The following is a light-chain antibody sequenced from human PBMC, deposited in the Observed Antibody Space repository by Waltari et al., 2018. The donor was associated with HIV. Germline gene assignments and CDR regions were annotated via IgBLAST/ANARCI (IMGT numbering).Light chain of an antibody. CDR2: KDT. CDR3: QSTDTSGTRV. V-gene: IGLV3-25*03. Sequence: SFELTQPPSVSVSPGQTAKITCSGDALAKQYTYWYQQKPGQAPVVVIYKDTERPSGIPERVSGSSSGTTVTLTISGVQAEDEADYYCQSTDTSGTRVFGSGTKVTVL. J-gene: IGLJ1*01. CDR1: ALAKQY.